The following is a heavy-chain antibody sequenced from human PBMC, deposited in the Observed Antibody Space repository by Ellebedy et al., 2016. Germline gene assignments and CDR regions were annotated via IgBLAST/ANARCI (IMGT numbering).Heavy chain of an antibody. J-gene: IGHJ6*02. Sequence: GESLKISCAASGFTFSSYAMSWVRQAPGKGLEWVSAISGSGGSTYYADSVKGRFTISRDNSKNTLYLQMNSLRAEDTAVYYCAKGGGGDYYGMDVWGQGTTVTVSS. CDR1: GFTFSSYA. V-gene: IGHV3-23*01. CDR3: AKGGGGDYYGMDV. CDR2: ISGSGGST. D-gene: IGHD2-21*01.